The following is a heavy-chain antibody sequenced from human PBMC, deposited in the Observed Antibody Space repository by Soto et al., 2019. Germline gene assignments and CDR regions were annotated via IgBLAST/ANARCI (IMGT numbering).Heavy chain of an antibody. V-gene: IGHV3-15*01. CDR2: IKSKTDGGTT. Sequence: ESGGGLVKPGGSLRLSCAASGFTFSNAWMSWVRQAPGKGLEWVGRIKSKTDGGTTDYAAPVKGRFTISRDDSKNTLYLQMNSLKTEDTAVYYCTTDMTTVTTRPDYWGQGTLVTVSS. CDR1: GFTFSNAW. CDR3: TTDMTTVTTRPDY. D-gene: IGHD4-17*01. J-gene: IGHJ4*02.